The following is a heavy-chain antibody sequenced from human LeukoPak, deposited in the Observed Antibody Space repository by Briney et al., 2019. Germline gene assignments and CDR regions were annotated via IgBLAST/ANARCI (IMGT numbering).Heavy chain of an antibody. CDR1: GGSISSYY. J-gene: IGHJ4*02. CDR3: ASMQRRGYYLY. CDR2: IYYSGST. V-gene: IGHV4-59*01. D-gene: IGHD3-22*01. Sequence: SETLSLTCTVSGGSISSYYWSWIRQPPGKGLEWIGYIYYSGSTNYNPSLKSRVTISVDTSKNQFSLKLSSVTAADTAVYYCASMQRRGYYLYWGQGTLVTVSS.